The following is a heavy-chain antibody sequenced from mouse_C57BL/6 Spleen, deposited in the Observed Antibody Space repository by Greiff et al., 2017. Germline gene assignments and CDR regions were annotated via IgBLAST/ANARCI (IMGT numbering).Heavy chain of an antibody. V-gene: IGHV1-64*01. CDR2: IPPNSGST. J-gene: IGHJ4*01. CDR3: AREGDSDAMDY. CDR1: GYTFTSYW. D-gene: IGHD3-1*01. Sequence: QVQLQQPGAELVKPGASVKLSCKASGYTFTSYWMHWVKQRPGQGLEWIGMIPPNSGSTNYNEKFKSKATLTVDKSSSTAYMQLSSLTSEDSAVYYCAREGDSDAMDYWGQGTSVTVSS.